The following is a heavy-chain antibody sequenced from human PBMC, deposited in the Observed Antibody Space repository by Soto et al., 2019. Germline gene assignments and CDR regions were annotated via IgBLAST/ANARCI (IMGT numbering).Heavy chain of an antibody. CDR3: ARMVQSSWFDS. Sequence: QVQLEQSGAEVKKPGSSVKVSCRASGGTFASLSINWVRQAPGQGLEWMGRIIPAVGAGTYPQKFQGRVTITADESTRTAYMEVRSLRFDDTAVYYCARMVQSSWFDSWGQGTLVTVSS. CDR1: GGTFASLS. J-gene: IGHJ5*01. CDR2: IIPAVGAG. V-gene: IGHV1-69*08. D-gene: IGHD2-8*01.